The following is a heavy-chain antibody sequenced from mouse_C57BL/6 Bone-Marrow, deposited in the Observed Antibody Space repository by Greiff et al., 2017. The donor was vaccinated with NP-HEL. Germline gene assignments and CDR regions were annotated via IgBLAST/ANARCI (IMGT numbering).Heavy chain of an antibody. V-gene: IGHV5-9*01. CDR2: ISGGGGNT. Sequence: EVKLVESGGGLVKPGGSLKLSCAASGFTFSSYTMSWVRMTPEKRLEWVATISGGGGNTYYPDSVKGRFTISRDNAKTTLYLQMSSLRSEDTALYYCARQVNGYFDYWGQGTTLTVSS. J-gene: IGHJ2*01. D-gene: IGHD2-1*01. CDR1: GFTFSSYT. CDR3: ARQVNGYFDY.